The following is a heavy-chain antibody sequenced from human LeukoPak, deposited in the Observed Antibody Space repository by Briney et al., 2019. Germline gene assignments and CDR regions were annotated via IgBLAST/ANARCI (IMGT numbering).Heavy chain of an antibody. Sequence: PGGSLRLSCAASGFTFSSYGMHWVRQAPGKGLEWVAVISYDGSNKYYADSVKGRFTISRDNSKNTLYLQMNSLRAEDTAVYYCAKDLSPGYGDYVGYWGQGTLVTVSS. CDR2: ISYDGSNK. V-gene: IGHV3-30*18. CDR3: AKDLSPGYGDYVGY. J-gene: IGHJ4*02. D-gene: IGHD4-17*01. CDR1: GFTFSSYG.